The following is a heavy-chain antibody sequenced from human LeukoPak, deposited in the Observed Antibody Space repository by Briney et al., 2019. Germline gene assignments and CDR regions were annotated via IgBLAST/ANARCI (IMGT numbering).Heavy chain of an antibody. CDR2: VYTTGSTIGST. V-gene: IGHV4-61*02. CDR1: DGSISSGSSY. J-gene: IGHJ4*02. CDR3: ARSWDTYYYDSSGYYLDY. D-gene: IGHD3-22*01. Sequence: SETLSLTCTVSDGSISSGSSYWSWIRQPAGKGLEWIGRVYTTGSTIGSTIYNPSLKSRVTISVDTSKNQFSLKLSSVTAADTGVYYCARSWDTYYYDSSGYYLDYWGQGTLVTVSS.